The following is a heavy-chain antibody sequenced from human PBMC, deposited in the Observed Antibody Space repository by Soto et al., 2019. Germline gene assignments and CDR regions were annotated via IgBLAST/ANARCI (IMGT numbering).Heavy chain of an antibody. CDR1: GYTFTSYG. CDR2: ISAYNGNT. J-gene: IGHJ6*02. D-gene: IGHD6-13*01. V-gene: IGHV1-18*04. CDR3: ARDNGSWYPYYYGMDV. Sequence: ASVKVSCKASGYTFTSYGISWVRQAPGQGLEWMGWISAYNGNTNYAQKLQGRVTMTTDTSTSTAYVELRSLRSDDTAVYYCARDNGSWYPYYYGMDVWGQGTTVTVSS.